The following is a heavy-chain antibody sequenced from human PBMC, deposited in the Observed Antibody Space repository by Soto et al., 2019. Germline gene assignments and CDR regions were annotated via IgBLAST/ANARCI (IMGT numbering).Heavy chain of an antibody. J-gene: IGHJ5*02. CDR1: GFTFSNYH. V-gene: IGHV3-48*01. CDR2: ISSGSTTI. CDR3: ASPKLEGGTSAGFGP. Sequence: EVQLVESGGGLVQPGGSLRLSCAASGFTFSNYHMNWVRQAPGKGLEWISYISSGSTTIYYADSVKGRFTTSRDNAKNSLYLQMNSLRVEDTAVYFCASPKLEGGTSAGFGPWGQGTLVTVSP. D-gene: IGHD3-3*01.